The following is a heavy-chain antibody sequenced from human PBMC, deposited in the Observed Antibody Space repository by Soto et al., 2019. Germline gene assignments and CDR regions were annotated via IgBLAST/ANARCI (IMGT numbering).Heavy chain of an antibody. Sequence: QVQLVESGGGVVQPGRSLRLSCAASGFTFSSYGMHWVRQAPGKGLEWVAVIWYDGSNKYYADSVKGRFTISRENSKNTLYLQRNSLRAEDTAVYYCAREKGSSGLDYWGQGTLDTVSS. D-gene: IGHD6-19*01. CDR1: GFTFSSYG. J-gene: IGHJ4*02. CDR2: IWYDGSNK. CDR3: AREKGSSGLDY. V-gene: IGHV3-33*01.